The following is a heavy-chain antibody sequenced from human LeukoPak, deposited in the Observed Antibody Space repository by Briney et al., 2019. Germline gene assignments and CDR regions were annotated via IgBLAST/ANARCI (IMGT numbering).Heavy chain of an antibody. Sequence: HSGGSLILSCSVSGFIFTIYAMIWVRQAPGKGLEWVSTISGGGGSTFYADSVKGRFTIFRVNSKNTLYLQMNSLRAEDTAIYYCARAVYYSNYLGYWGQGTLVTVSS. V-gene: IGHV3-23*01. D-gene: IGHD3-10*01. CDR2: ISGGGGST. CDR3: ARAVYYSNYLGY. J-gene: IGHJ4*01. CDR1: GFIFTIYA.